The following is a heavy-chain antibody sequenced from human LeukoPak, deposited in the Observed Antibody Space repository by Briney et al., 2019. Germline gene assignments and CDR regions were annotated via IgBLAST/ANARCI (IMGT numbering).Heavy chain of an antibody. D-gene: IGHD2-2*01. J-gene: IGHJ4*02. Sequence: GRSLRLSCAASGFTFSSYAMHWVRQAPGKGLEWVAVISYDGSDKYYADSVKGRFTISRDNSKNTLYLQMNSLRAEDTAVYYCARDLRGGYIVVVPAANYWGQGTLVTVSS. CDR2: ISYDGSDK. CDR3: ARDLRGGYIVVVPAANY. V-gene: IGHV3-30-3*01. CDR1: GFTFSSYA.